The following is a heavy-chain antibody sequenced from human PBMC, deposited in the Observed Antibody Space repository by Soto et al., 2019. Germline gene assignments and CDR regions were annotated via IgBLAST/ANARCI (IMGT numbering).Heavy chain of an antibody. D-gene: IGHD4-17*01. V-gene: IGHV1-46*01. CDR2: INPSGGST. CDR3: ARSMTTVVTRALYYYYYGMDV. J-gene: IGHJ6*02. Sequence: GASVKVSCKASGYTFTSYYMHWVRQSAGQGLEWMGIINPSGGSTSYAQKFQGRVTMTRDTSTSTVYMELSSLRSEDTAVYYCARSMTTVVTRALYYYYYGMDVWGQGTTVTVSS. CDR1: GYTFTSYY.